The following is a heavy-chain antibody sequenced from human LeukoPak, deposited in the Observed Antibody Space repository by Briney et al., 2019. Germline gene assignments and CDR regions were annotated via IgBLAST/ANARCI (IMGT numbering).Heavy chain of an antibody. CDR3: ARGSLSGGYGAYDI. V-gene: IGHV3-13*04. CDR2: IGSAGNT. J-gene: IGHJ3*02. Sequence: GGSLRLSCAASGFTFSNYDMHWVRQATGTGLELVSVIGSAGNTYYADSVKGRFTISRENGKNSLYLQMNSLRAEDTAVYYCARGSLSGGYGAYDIWGQGTMVTVSS. D-gene: IGHD5-18*01. CDR1: GFTFSNYD.